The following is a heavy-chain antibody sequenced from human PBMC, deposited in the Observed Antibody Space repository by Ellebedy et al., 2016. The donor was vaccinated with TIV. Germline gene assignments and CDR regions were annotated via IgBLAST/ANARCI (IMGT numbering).Heavy chain of an antibody. Sequence: GESLKISCAASGFSFRSYWMSWVRQALGKGLEWVANIYQDGGVQYYVDSVKGRFTISRDNADNSLFLQMNSLRAEDTAVYYCARRGSYGDYAVQINSWFDTWGRGTLVAVPS. CDR3: ARRGSYGDYAVQINSWFDT. J-gene: IGHJ5*02. CDR2: IYQDGGVQ. V-gene: IGHV3-7*01. D-gene: IGHD4-17*01. CDR1: GFSFRSYW.